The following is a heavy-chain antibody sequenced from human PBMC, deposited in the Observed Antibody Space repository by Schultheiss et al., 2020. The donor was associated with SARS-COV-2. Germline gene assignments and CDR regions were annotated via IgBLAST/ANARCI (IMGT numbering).Heavy chain of an antibody. CDR1: GGSISSYY. Sequence: SETLSLTCTVSGGSISSYYWSWIRQPPGKGLEWIGYIYYSGSTNYNPSLKSRVTLSVDTSRNQFSLKLSSVTAADTAVYYCARGGGIAARPVWFDPWGQGTLVTVSS. CDR2: IYYSGST. CDR3: ARGGGIAARPVWFDP. V-gene: IGHV4-59*01. D-gene: IGHD6-6*01. J-gene: IGHJ5*02.